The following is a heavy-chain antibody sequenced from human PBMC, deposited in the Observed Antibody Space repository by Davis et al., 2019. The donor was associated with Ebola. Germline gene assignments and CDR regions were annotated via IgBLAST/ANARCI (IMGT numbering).Heavy chain of an antibody. CDR1: GFTVSSNY. J-gene: IGHJ5*02. CDR3: ARQGWSGYSLRHWLDP. D-gene: IGHD3-3*01. Sequence: GESLKISCAASGFTVSSNYMSWVRQAPGKGLEWVSVIYSGGSTDYADSVKGRFTISRHNSKNTLYLQMNSLRAEDTAVYYCARQGWSGYSLRHWLDPWGRGTLVTVSS. CDR2: IYSGGST. V-gene: IGHV3-53*04.